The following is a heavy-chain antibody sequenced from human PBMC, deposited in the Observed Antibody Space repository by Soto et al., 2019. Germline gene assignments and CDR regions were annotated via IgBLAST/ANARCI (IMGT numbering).Heavy chain of an antibody. J-gene: IGHJ6*02. CDR1: GGTFSSYA. D-gene: IGHD5-12*01. V-gene: IGHV1-69*01. CDR2: IIPIFGTA. CDR3: ARGKGWVATLPGGMDV. Sequence: QVQLVQSGAEVTKPGSSVKVSCKASGGTFSSYAISWVRQAPGQGLEWMGGIIPIFGTANYAQKFQGRVTITADESTSTAYMELSSLRSEDTAVYYCARGKGWVATLPGGMDVWGQGTTVTVSS.